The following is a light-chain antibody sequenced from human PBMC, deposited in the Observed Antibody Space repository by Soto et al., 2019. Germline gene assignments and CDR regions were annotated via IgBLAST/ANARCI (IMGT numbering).Light chain of an antibody. Sequence: DIVMTQSPDSLAVSLGERATINCKSSQSVLYSSNNKNYLAWYQQKPGQPPKLLIYWASTRESGVPDRFSGSGSGTEFTLTISSLKSEDFAVYYCQHYSNWPPWTFGQGTKVEIK. CDR2: WAS. V-gene: IGKV4-1*01. CDR1: QSVLYSSNNKNY. CDR3: QHYSNWPPWT. J-gene: IGKJ1*01.